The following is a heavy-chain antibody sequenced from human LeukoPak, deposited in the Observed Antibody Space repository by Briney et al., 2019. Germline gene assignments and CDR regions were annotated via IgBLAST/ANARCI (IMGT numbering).Heavy chain of an antibody. Sequence: PSETLSLTCAVYGGSFSGYYWSWIRQPPGKGLEWIGEINHSGSTNYNPSLKSRVTISVDTSKNQFSLKLGSVTAADTAVYYCARGGSAYCSGGSCYSHYYYYYGMDVWGQGTTVTVSS. CDR2: INHSGST. CDR3: ARGGSAYCSGGSCYSHYYYYYGMDV. CDR1: GGSFSGYY. D-gene: IGHD2-15*01. V-gene: IGHV4-34*01. J-gene: IGHJ6*02.